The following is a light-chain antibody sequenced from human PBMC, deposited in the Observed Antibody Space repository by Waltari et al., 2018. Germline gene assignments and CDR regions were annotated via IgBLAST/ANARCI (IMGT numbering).Light chain of an antibody. V-gene: IGLV1-47*01. CDR1: SANIGYNF. J-gene: IGLJ2*01. CDR3: AAWDDNLSGPL. Sequence: QSVLTQPASASGTPGQRVTLSCSGTSANIGYNFLNWYQQFPGAAPKLPVYRNNQRPPGVPDRFSGSKSGTSASLTIDGLRSEDEADYYCAAWDDNLSGPLFGGGTKLTV. CDR2: RNN.